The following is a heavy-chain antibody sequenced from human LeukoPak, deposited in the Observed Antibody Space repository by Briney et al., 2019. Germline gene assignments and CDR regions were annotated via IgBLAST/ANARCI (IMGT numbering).Heavy chain of an antibody. CDR2: IFYSGNT. Sequence: SETLSLTCTVSSGSVSNSHYYWAWVRQPPGKGLEWLGSIFYSGNTHYNPSLKSPVTISIDTSKNQFSLKVSSVTAADTAIYYCARDLSFGWFPYYFDYWGQGILVTVSS. J-gene: IGHJ4*02. CDR3: ARDLSFGWFPYYFDY. V-gene: IGHV4-39*07. CDR1: SGSVSNSHYY. D-gene: IGHD3-9*01.